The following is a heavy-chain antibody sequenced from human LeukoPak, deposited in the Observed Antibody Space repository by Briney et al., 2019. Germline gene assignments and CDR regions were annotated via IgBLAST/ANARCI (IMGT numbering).Heavy chain of an antibody. V-gene: IGHV1-69*13. Sequence: SVKVSCKASGGTSSRYAISWVRQAPGQGLEWMGGIIPVLGTTNYAQTFQNKVTITADESTSTTYMELSSLTSEDTAVYYCATSGGDYYYYSLDVWGKGTPVTISS. CDR3: ATSGGDYYYYSLDV. D-gene: IGHD3-10*01. J-gene: IGHJ6*03. CDR2: IIPVLGTT. CDR1: GGTSSRYA.